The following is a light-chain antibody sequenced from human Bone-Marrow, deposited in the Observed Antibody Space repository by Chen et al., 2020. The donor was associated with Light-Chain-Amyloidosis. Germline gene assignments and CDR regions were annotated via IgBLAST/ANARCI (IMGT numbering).Light chain of an antibody. CDR2: DDS. CDR3: QVWDRSSDRPV. Sequence: SYVLTQPSSVSVAPGQTATSACGGNNIGSTSVPWYQQTPGHAPLLVVYDDSDRPSGIPERLYGSNSGYTATLTISRVEAGDEADYYRQVWDRSSDRPVFGGGTKLTVL. V-gene: IGLV3-21*02. J-gene: IGLJ3*02. CDR1: NIGSTS.